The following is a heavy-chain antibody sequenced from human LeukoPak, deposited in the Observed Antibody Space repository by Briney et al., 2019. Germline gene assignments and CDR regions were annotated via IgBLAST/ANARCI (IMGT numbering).Heavy chain of an antibody. CDR1: GFTFSSYS. V-gene: IGHV3-21*01. Sequence: GGSLRLSCAASGFTFSSYSMNWVRQAPGKGLEWVSSISSSSSYIYYADSVKGRFTISRDNAKNSLYLQMNSLRAEDTAVYYCARDIGSGYLCFDIWGQGTMVTVSS. J-gene: IGHJ3*02. CDR2: ISSSSSYI. CDR3: ARDIGSGYLCFDI. D-gene: IGHD3-3*01.